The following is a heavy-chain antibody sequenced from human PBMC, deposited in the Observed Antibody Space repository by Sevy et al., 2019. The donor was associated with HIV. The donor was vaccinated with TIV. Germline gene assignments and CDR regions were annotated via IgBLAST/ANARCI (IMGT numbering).Heavy chain of an antibody. CDR1: GFTFSSYG. J-gene: IGHJ2*01. V-gene: IGHV3-30*18. CDR3: AKDAGDIVVVVAATPLGYFDL. D-gene: IGHD2-15*01. CDR2: ISYDGSNK. Sequence: GGSLRLSCAASGFTFSSYGMHWVRQAPGKGLEWVAVISYDGSNKYYADSVKGRFTISRDNSKNTLYLQMNSLRAEDTAVYYCAKDAGDIVVVVAATPLGYFDLWGRCTLVTASS.